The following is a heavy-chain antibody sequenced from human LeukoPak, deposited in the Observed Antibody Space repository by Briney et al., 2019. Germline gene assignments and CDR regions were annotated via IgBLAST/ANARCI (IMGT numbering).Heavy chain of an antibody. J-gene: IGHJ6*02. CDR3: ARDRVYSSSWPNYYYYYGMDV. V-gene: IGHV1-18*01. CDR1: GYTFTSYG. Sequence: GASVKVSCKASGYTFTSYGISWVRQAPGQGLEWMGWISAYNGNTNYAQKLQGRVTMTTDTSTSTAYMELRSLRSDDTAVYYCARDRVYSSSWPNYYYYYGMDVWGQGTTVTVSS. D-gene: IGHD6-13*01. CDR2: ISAYNGNT.